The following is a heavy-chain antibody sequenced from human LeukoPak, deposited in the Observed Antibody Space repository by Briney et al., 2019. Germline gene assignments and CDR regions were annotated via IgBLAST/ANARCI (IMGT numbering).Heavy chain of an antibody. CDR2: IYYSGST. D-gene: IGHD3-16*02. J-gene: IGHJ4*02. CDR1: GGSISSYY. CDR3: ARSGSYRYFLDY. V-gene: IGHV4-59*01. Sequence: SETLSLTCTVSGGSISSYYWSWLRQPPGKGLEWIGYIYYSGSTNYNPFLKGRVTISVDTSKDQFSLKLSSVTAADTAVYYCARSGSYRYFLDYWGQGTLVTVSS.